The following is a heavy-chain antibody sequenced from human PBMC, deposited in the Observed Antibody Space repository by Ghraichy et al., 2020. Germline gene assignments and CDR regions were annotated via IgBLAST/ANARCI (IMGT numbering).Heavy chain of an antibody. D-gene: IGHD1-26*01. Sequence: GESLNISCAASGFTFSSYGIHWVRQAPGKGLEWVALISYDGSNQYYGDSVKGRFTISRDNSKNTLYLQMNSLRPEDTAVYYCAKSYYTTLLAGFDYWGQGILVTVSS. CDR1: GFTFSSYG. J-gene: IGHJ4*02. V-gene: IGHV3-30*18. CDR3: AKSYYTTLLAGFDY. CDR2: ISYDGSNQ.